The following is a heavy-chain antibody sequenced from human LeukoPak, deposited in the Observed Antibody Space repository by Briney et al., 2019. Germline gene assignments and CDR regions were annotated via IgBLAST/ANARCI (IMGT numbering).Heavy chain of an antibody. Sequence: GGSLRLSCVGSGFTFSRSTMSWVRLAPGKGLEWVSGISGSGGDTYYTDSVKGRFTISSDNSGTTVSLQMNSLTTDDTAVYFCAKEGRLTVAAVVVENYFDYWGQGTPVIVSA. CDR1: GFTFSRST. V-gene: IGHV3-23*01. J-gene: IGHJ4*02. D-gene: IGHD3-22*01. CDR3: AKEGRLTVAAVVVENYFDY. CDR2: ISGSGGDT.